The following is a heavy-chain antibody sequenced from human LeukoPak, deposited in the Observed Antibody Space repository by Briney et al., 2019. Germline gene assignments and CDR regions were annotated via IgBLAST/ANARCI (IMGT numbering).Heavy chain of an antibody. CDR2: ISYDGSNK. CDR3: ARDPSEVYYYDSSGYPDY. J-gene: IGHJ4*02. D-gene: IGHD3-22*01. Sequence: PGGSLRLSCAASGFTFSSYAMHWVRQAPGKGLEWVAVISYDGSNKYYADSVKGRFTISRDNSKNTLYLQMNSLRAEDTAVYYCARDPSEVYYYDSSGYPDYWGQGTLVTVSS. V-gene: IGHV3-30-3*01. CDR1: GFTFSSYA.